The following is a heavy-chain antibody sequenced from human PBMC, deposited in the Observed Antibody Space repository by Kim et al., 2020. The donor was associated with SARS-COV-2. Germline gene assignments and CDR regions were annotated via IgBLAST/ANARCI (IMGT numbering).Heavy chain of an antibody. CDR2: INPNSGGT. D-gene: IGHD3-3*01. Sequence: ASVKVSCKASGYTFTGYYMHWVRQAPGQGLEWMGRINPNSGGTNYAQKFQGRVTMTRDTSISTAYMELSRLRSDDTAVYYCARGEVGRITIFGVMDYYYGMDVWGQGTTVTVSS. J-gene: IGHJ6*02. V-gene: IGHV1-2*06. CDR3: ARGEVGRITIFGVMDYYYGMDV. CDR1: GYTFTGYY.